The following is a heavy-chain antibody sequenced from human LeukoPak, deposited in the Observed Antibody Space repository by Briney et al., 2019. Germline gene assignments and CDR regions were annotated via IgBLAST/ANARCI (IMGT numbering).Heavy chain of an antibody. CDR1: GFTFSTYW. V-gene: IGHV3-74*01. CDR2: INSDGSST. J-gene: IGHJ4*02. D-gene: IGHD4-17*01. Sequence: GGSLRLSCAASGFTFSTYWMHWVRQEPGKGLVWVSRINSDGSSTIYADSVKGRFTISRDNIKNTLYLQMNSLRVEDTAVYYCVGVTTTTLFDCWGQGTLVTVSS. CDR3: VGVTTTTLFDC.